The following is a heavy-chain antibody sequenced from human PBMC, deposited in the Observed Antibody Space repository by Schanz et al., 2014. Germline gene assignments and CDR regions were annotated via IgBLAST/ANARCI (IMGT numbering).Heavy chain of an antibody. CDR2: ISDRGDGT. V-gene: IGHV3-23*04. D-gene: IGHD6-19*01. CDR3: VKTDAGWRFDY. J-gene: IGHJ4*02. Sequence: VQLVESGGGVVQPGRSLRLSCAASGFTFSYYSLNWVRQAPGKGLEWVSGISDRGDGTNYGDSVRGRFTISRDNSRNTVYLQMNNVGVDDTATYYCVKTDAGWRFDYWGQGTLVIVSS. CDR1: GFTFSYYS.